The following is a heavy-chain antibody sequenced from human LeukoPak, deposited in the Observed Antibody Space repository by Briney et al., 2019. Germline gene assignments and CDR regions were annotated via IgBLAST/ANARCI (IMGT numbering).Heavy chain of an antibody. J-gene: IGHJ1*01. CDR3: AIRTTDTSGWIPFFQH. D-gene: IGHD6-19*01. CDR1: GYTFTGYY. V-gene: IGHV1-2*02. CDR2: INPNSGGT. Sequence: GASVKVSCKASGYTFTGYYIHWVRQAPGQGLEWMGWINPNSGGTNYAQKFQGRVTMTRDTSISTAYMEPSRLRSDDTAVYYCAIRTTDTSGWIPFFQHWGQGTLVTVSS.